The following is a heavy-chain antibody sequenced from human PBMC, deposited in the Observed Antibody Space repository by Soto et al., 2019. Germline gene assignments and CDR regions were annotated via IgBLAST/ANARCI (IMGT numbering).Heavy chain of an antibody. Sequence: SETLSLTCTVSGGSISSSRYYWGWIRQPPGKGLEWIGSIYYSGSTYYNPSLKSRVTISVDTSKSQFSLKLSSVTAADTAVYYCARGFGEFPTTSSWADWGQGTLVTFSS. CDR2: IYYSGST. CDR1: GGSISSSRYY. CDR3: ARGFGEFPTTSSWAD. V-gene: IGHV4-39*01. D-gene: IGHD3-10*01. J-gene: IGHJ4*02.